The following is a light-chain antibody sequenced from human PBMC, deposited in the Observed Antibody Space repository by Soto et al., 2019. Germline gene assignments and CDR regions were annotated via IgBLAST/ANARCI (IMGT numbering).Light chain of an antibody. Sequence: DIQMTQSPSSLSASVGDRVTITCRASESVSRHLNWYQQKPGKAPKLLIYAASSLQNGVPSRFSGSGSGTDFTLTNSNLQPEDFATYYCQQSYSTLSSTFGQGTRLEIK. CDR1: ESVSRH. CDR3: QQSYSTLSST. V-gene: IGKV1-39*01. CDR2: AAS. J-gene: IGKJ5*01.